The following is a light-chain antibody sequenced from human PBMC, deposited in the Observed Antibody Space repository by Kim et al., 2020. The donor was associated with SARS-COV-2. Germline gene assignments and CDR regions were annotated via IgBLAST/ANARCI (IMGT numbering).Light chain of an antibody. CDR1: QGISSW. V-gene: IGKV1-12*01. CDR3: QQGNTFPLT. Sequence: DIQITQSPSSVSASIGDRVTITCRASQGISSWLAWYQRKPGKAPKLLIYAASTLQSGVPSRFSGSGSGTDFTLTISSLQPEDFATYSCQQGNTFPLTFGGGTKVEI. J-gene: IGKJ4*01. CDR2: AAS.